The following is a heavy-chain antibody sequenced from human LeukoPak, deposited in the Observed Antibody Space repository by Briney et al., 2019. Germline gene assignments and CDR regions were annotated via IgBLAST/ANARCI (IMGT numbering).Heavy chain of an antibody. CDR1: GYTFSGYY. Sequence: AASVKVSCKASGYTFSGYYMHWVRQAPGQGLEWMGWINPNSGGTNYAQKCQGRVTMTRDTSISTAYMELSRLRSDDTAVYYCASGGSYQYYYYYGMDVWGQGTTVTVSS. V-gene: IGHV1-2*02. D-gene: IGHD1-26*01. CDR2: INPNSGGT. CDR3: ASGGSYQYYYYYGMDV. J-gene: IGHJ6*02.